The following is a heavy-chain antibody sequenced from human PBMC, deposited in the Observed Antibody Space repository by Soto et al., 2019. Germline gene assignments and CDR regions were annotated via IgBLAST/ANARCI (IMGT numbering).Heavy chain of an antibody. CDR2: IYYSGST. D-gene: IGHD1-26*01. CDR1: GGSVSSGSYY. V-gene: IGHV4-61*01. Sequence: SETLSLTCTVSGGSVSSGSYYWSWIRQPPGKGLECIGYIYYSGSTNYNPSLKSRVTISVDTSKNQFSLKLSSVTAADTAVYYCARDQDSGSYYYRALDYWGQGTLVTV. J-gene: IGHJ4*02. CDR3: ARDQDSGSYYYRALDY.